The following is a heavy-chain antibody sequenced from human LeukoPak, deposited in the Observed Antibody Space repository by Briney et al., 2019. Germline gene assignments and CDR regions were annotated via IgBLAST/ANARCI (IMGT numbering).Heavy chain of an antibody. J-gene: IGHJ4*02. Sequence: HPGGSLRLSCAASGFTFSSFGMHWVRQAPGKGLEWVAVVSFDGGNKYYEDSVKGRFTISRDNSKETVYLQMNSLRTEDTAVYYCARVEVGAIDYWGQGTLVTVSS. V-gene: IGHV3-30*03. D-gene: IGHD1-26*01. CDR3: ARVEVGAIDY. CDR2: VSFDGGNK. CDR1: GFTFSSFG.